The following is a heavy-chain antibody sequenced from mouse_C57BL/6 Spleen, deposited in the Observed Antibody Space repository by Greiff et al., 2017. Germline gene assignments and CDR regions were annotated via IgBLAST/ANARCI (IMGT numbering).Heavy chain of an antibody. J-gene: IGHJ2*01. Sequence: VQLQESGAELARPGASVKLSCKASGYTFTSYGISWVKQRTGQGLEWIGEIYPRSGNTYYNEKFKGKATLTANKSSSTAYMELRSLTSEDSAVYFCARSDYDYDVGYWGQGTTLTVSA. CDR1: GYTFTSYG. CDR2: IYPRSGNT. V-gene: IGHV1-81*01. D-gene: IGHD2-4*01. CDR3: ARSDYDYDVGY.